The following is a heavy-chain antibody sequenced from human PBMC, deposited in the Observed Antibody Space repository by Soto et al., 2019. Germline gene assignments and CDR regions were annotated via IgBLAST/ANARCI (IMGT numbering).Heavy chain of an antibody. CDR2: VYDTWST. Sequence: QVQVQQSGPGLVKPSETLSLTCTVSSGPSKSHNWGWIRQPPGRGLEWIGYVYDTWSTSYNPSLQSRVTVSADTSTNRISLTLRFVTDADTAVYYCVRQGIGFLHGLVDVWGQGTTVIVSS. CDR1: SGPSKSHN. CDR3: VRQGIGFLHGLVDV. V-gene: IGHV4-59*08. J-gene: IGHJ6*01. D-gene: IGHD3-10*01.